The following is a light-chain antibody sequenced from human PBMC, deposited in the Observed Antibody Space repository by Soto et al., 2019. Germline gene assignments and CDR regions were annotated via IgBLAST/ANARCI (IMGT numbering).Light chain of an antibody. J-gene: IGKJ2*01. CDR1: QTVSDN. Sequence: EIVLTQSPAILSASPGERATLSCRASQTVSDNLAWYQQKPGQSPRLLIYGASTRATDIPVRFSGSGSGTEFTLTISSLQSEDFAVYSCQQYNIWPPLYTFGQGNKL. V-gene: IGKV3-15*01. CDR2: GAS. CDR3: QQYNIWPPLYT.